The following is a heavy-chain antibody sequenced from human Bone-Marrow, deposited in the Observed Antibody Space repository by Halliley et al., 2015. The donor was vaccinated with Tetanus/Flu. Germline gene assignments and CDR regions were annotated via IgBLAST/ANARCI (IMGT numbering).Heavy chain of an antibody. V-gene: IGHV3-23*01. Sequence: SLRLSCAAAGFTFSNYAISWVRQAQGKGLERVSAISGSGEITYYGDSVKDRFTISRDNSKNTLFLQMNSLRAEDTAVYYCAKPILGLNYNWYFDLWGRGTLVTVSS. CDR2: ISGSGEIT. CDR1: GFTFSNYA. CDR3: AKPILGLNYNWYFDL. J-gene: IGHJ2*01. D-gene: IGHD1-7*01.